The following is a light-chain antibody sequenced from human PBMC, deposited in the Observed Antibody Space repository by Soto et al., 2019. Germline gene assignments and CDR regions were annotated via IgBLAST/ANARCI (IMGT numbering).Light chain of an antibody. CDR1: QSVSNW. Sequence: DIQMTQSPSTLSASVGDRVTITCRASQSVSNWLAWYQQKPGKAPNLLIYKASSLKNGVPSRFSGSGSGTDFTLTISRLEPEDFAVFFCQQYGTSEIIFGQGTRLEI. CDR2: KAS. J-gene: IGKJ5*01. V-gene: IGKV1-5*03. CDR3: QQYGTSEII.